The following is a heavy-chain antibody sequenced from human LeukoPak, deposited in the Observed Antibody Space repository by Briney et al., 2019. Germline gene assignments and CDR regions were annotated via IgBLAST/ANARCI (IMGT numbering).Heavy chain of an antibody. V-gene: IGHV4-59*01. CDR1: GGSIRSYY. Sequence: SETLSLTCTVSGGSIRSYYWSWIRQPPGKGLEWIGYIYYSGSTKYNPSLKSRVTISVDTSKNQFSLQLSSVTAADTAVYYCARDPGGIRFGELLFSGAFDIWGQGTMVTVSS. D-gene: IGHD3-10*01. CDR2: IYYSGST. CDR3: ARDPGGIRFGELLFSGAFDI. J-gene: IGHJ3*02.